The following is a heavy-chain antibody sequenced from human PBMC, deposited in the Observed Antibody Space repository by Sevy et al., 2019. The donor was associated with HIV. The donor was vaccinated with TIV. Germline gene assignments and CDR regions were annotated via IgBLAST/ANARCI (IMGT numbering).Heavy chain of an antibody. CDR2: INGKSGDT. V-gene: IGHV1-2*02. CDR1: GYIFSDYH. J-gene: IGHJ4*02. Sequence: ASVKVSCKASGYIFSDYHIHWARQAPGQRLEWMGWINGKSGDTEYAEKFQGRVTMSRDTSISTAYMELTRLQSDDTAVYYCAKVGVGWCAFFDHWGQGTLVTVSS. D-gene: IGHD2-8*01. CDR3: AKVGVGWCAFFDH.